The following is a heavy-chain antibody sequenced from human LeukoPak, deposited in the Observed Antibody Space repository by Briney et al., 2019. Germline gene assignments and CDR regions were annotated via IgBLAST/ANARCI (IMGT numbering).Heavy chain of an antibody. CDR1: GGSFSGYY. CDR2: INHSGST. CDR3: AREAGIIVVVPAATGFDY. Sequence: SETLSLTCAVYGGSFSGYYWSWIRQPPGKGPEWIGEINHSGSTNYNPSLKSRVTISVDTSKNQFSLKLSSVTAADTAVYYCAREAGIIVVVPAATGFDYWGQGTLVTVSS. J-gene: IGHJ4*02. D-gene: IGHD2-2*01. V-gene: IGHV4-34*01.